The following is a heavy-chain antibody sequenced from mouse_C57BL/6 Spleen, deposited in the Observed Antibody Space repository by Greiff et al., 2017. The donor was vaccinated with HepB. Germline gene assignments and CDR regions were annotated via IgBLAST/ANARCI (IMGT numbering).Heavy chain of an antibody. J-gene: IGHJ2*01. D-gene: IGHD2-1*01. CDR2: IDPSDSET. CDR1: GYTFTSYW. Sequence: QVQLKQPGAELVRPGSSVKLSCKASGYTFTSYWMHWVKQRPIQGLEWIGNIDPSDSETHYNQKFKDKATLTVDKSCSTAYMQLSSLTSEDSAVYYCAREGIYYGNYGNFDYWGQGTTLTVSS. V-gene: IGHV1-52*01. CDR3: AREGIYYGNYGNFDY.